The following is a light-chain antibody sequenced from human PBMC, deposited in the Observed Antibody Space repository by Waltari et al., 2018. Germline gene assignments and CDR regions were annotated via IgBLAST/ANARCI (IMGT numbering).Light chain of an antibody. CDR1: ALPKQY. V-gene: IGLV3-25*03. J-gene: IGLJ2*01. Sequence: SYELTQPPSVSVSPGQTARITCSGDALPKQYAYWYQQKPGQAPVLGIYKDSGRPSGIPERFSGSSSATTVTLTISGVQAEDEADYYCQSADSSGTYVVFGGGTKLTVL. CDR3: QSADSSGTYVV. CDR2: KDS.